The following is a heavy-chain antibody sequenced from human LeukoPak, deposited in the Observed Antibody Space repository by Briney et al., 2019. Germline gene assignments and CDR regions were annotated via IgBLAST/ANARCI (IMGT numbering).Heavy chain of an antibody. D-gene: IGHD3-10*01. Sequence: SQTLSLTCTVSGGSISSGSYYWSWIRQPAGKGLEWIGRIYTSGSTNYNPSLKSRVTISVDTSKNQFSLKLSSVTAADTAVYYCARAGGWFGKFDPWGQGTLVTVSS. CDR3: ARAGGWFGKFDP. V-gene: IGHV4-61*02. CDR2: IYTSGST. J-gene: IGHJ5*02. CDR1: GGSISSGSYY.